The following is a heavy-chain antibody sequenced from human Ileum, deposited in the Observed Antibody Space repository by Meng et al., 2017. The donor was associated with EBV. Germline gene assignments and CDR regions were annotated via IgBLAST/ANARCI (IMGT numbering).Heavy chain of an antibody. J-gene: IGHJ4*02. Sequence: QGKVVKSGGKVKKPGASVKVSCKASGYTFINNGFSWVRQAPGQGLEWMGWISTFNGNTNYAQKFQGRLTVTTDTSTNTAYMELRNLRSDDTAVYYCASNGDEVDYWGQGTLVTVSS. V-gene: IGHV1-18*01. CDR2: ISTFNGNT. D-gene: IGHD4-17*01. CDR1: GYTFINNG. CDR3: ASNGDEVDY.